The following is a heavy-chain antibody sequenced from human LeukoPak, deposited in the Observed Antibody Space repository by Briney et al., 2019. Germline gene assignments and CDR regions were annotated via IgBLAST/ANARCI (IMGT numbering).Heavy chain of an antibody. CDR3: ARSSIQLWELDY. J-gene: IGHJ4*02. Sequence: PGRSLRLSCAASGFTFSSYGMHWVRQAPGKGLEWVAVIWYDGSNKYYADSVKGRFTISRDNSKNTLYLQMNSLRAEDTAVYYCARSSIQLWELDYWGQGTLVAVSS. CDR2: IWYDGSNK. V-gene: IGHV3-33*01. D-gene: IGHD5-18*01. CDR1: GFTFSSYG.